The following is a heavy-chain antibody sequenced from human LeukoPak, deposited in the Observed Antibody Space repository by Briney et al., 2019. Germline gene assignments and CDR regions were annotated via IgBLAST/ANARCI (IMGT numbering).Heavy chain of an antibody. J-gene: IGHJ4*02. CDR3: AVLGGYNYASEYFDS. CDR2: IIPIIGME. D-gene: IGHD5-18*01. CDR1: GGTFSSYA. Sequence: ASVTVPCTASGGTFSSYAITWVRQAPGQGPEWMGRIIPIIGMEDYAQKFQGRVTITADKSTSTAYMELSSLGSEGTAVYYCAVLGGYNYASEYFDSWGQGTLVTVSS. V-gene: IGHV1-69*04.